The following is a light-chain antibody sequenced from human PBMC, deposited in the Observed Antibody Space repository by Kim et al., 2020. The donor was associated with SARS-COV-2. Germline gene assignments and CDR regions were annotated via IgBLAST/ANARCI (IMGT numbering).Light chain of an antibody. CDR2: RNN. V-gene: IGLV1-47*01. J-gene: IGLJ2*01. Sequence: GQRVTISCSGSSSNIGSNYVYWYQQLPGTAPKLLIYRNNQRPSGVPDRFSGSKSGTSASLAISGLRSEDEADYYCAAWDDSLSGVVFDGGTQLTVL. CDR3: AAWDDSLSGVV. CDR1: SSNIGSNY.